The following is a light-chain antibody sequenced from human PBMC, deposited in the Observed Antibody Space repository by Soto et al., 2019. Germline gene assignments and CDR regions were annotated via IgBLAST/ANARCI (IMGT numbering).Light chain of an antibody. Sequence: EIVLTASPATLSVSPLGRSTLSFRASQSVSSSLAWYQQKPGQAPRLLIYGASTRATGIPARFSGSGSGTEFTLTISSLQSEDFAVYYCQQYNNWPWTFGQGTKVDIK. CDR2: GAS. V-gene: IGKV3-15*01. CDR1: QSVSSS. CDR3: QQYNNWPWT. J-gene: IGKJ1*01.